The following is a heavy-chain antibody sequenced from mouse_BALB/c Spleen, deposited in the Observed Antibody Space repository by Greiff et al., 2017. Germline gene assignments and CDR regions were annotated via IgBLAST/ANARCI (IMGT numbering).Heavy chain of an antibody. V-gene: IGHV3-2*02. D-gene: IGHD4-1*01. Sequence: DVQLQESGPGLVKPSQSLSLTCTVTGYSITSDYAWNWIRQFPGNKLEWMGYISYSGSTSYNPSLKSRISITRDTSKNQFFLQLNSVTTEDTATYYCARITGGFAYWGQGTLVTVSA. J-gene: IGHJ3*01. CDR2: ISYSGST. CDR3: ARITGGFAY. CDR1: GYSITSDYA.